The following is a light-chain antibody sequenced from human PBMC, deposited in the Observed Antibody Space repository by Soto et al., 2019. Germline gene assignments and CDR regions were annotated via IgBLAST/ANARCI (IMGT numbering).Light chain of an antibody. CDR3: MQGAHWPWT. J-gene: IGKJ1*01. V-gene: IGKV2-30*01. Sequence: DVVMTQSPLSLPVPVGQPACISCRSSQSLVYSDGNTYLNWFHQRPGQSPRRLIYKVSNRDSGVPDRFSGSGSGTVFTLKISRVEAEDLGVYYCMQGAHWPWTFGQGTKGDI. CDR1: QSLVYSDGNTY. CDR2: KVS.